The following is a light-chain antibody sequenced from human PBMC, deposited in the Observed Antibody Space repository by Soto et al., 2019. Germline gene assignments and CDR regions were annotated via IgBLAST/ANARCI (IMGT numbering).Light chain of an antibody. Sequence: AIQLTQSPSSLSASVGDRVTITCWASQGISSALAWYQQKPGKAPKLLIYDASSLESGVPSRFSGSGSGTDFTLTISSLQPEDFATYYCQQFNSYFTFGGGTKVEIK. CDR1: QGISSA. CDR2: DAS. V-gene: IGKV1-13*02. CDR3: QQFNSYFT. J-gene: IGKJ4*01.